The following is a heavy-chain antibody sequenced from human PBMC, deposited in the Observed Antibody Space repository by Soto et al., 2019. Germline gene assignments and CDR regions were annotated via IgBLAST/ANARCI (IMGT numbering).Heavy chain of an antibody. CDR3: ARGQVVAAQH. D-gene: IGHD2-15*01. Sequence: QLQLQESGSGLVKPSQTLSLTCAVSGGSISSGGYSWSWIRQPPGKGLEWSGYIYHSGSTYYNPCLXRXVXIXXDRSKNQFSLKLRSVTGADTAGYYCARGQVVAAQHWGQGTLVTVSS. CDR1: GGSISSGGYS. V-gene: IGHV4-30-2*01. J-gene: IGHJ4*02. CDR2: IYHSGST.